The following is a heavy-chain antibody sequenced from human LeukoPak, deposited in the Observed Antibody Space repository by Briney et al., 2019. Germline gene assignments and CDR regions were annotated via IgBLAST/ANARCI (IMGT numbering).Heavy chain of an antibody. CDR3: ARGPHIYRREYYFDY. J-gene: IGHJ4*02. D-gene: IGHD2-21*01. CDR2: IYHSGRT. V-gene: IGHV4-38-2*02. Sequence: SETLSLTCTVSGYSISSGYYWGWIRPPPGKGLEWIGSIYHSGRTFYNPSLKSRVTISVDTSKNQFSLKLSSVTAADTAVYYCARGPHIYRREYYFDYWGQGTLVTVSS. CDR1: GYSISSGYY.